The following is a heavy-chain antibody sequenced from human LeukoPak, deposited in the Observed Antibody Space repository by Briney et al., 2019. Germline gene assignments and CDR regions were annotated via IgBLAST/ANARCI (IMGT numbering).Heavy chain of an antibody. Sequence: GGSLRLSCAASGFTFDDYAMHWVRHAPGKGLQWVSGISWNSGSIGYADSVKGRFTISRDNAKNSLYLQMNSLRAEDTAVYYCASNIAAGYYYYMDVWGKGTTVTVSS. CDR3: ASNIAAGYYYYMDV. CDR2: ISWNSGSI. J-gene: IGHJ6*03. D-gene: IGHD6-13*01. CDR1: GFTFDDYA. V-gene: IGHV3-9*01.